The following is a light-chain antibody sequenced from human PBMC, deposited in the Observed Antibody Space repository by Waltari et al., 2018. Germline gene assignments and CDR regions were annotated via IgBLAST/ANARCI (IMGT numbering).Light chain of an antibody. J-gene: IGKJ2*03. V-gene: IGKV3-20*01. CDR2: GAS. CDR1: QSVSNF. CDR3: QKYSTSPYS. Sequence: VILTQSPATLSLSPGERATLSCRASQSVSNFLAWYQQKPGQAPRLLIYGASRRATGIPDRFSGSGSGTDFTLTISSLEPEDFAVYYCQKYSTSPYSFGQGTKIEIK.